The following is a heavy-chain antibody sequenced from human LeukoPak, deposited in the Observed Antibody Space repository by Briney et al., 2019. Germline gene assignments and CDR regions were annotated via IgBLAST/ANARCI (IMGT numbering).Heavy chain of an antibody. CDR3: ASLSNYYGSGSYYTGRFDP. V-gene: IGHV1-3*01. CDR1: GYTFTSYA. D-gene: IGHD3-10*01. Sequence: ASVKVSCKASGYTFTSYAMHWVRQAPGQRLEWMGWINAGNGNTKYSQKFQGRVTITRDTSASTAYMELSSLRSEDTAVYYCASLSNYYGSGSYYTGRFDPWGQGTLVTVSS. J-gene: IGHJ5*02. CDR2: INAGNGNT.